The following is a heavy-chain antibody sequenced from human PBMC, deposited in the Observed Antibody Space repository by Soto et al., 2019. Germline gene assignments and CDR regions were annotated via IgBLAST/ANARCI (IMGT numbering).Heavy chain of an antibody. CDR1: AHNFTTYW. CDR2: IYPDDSDT. J-gene: IGHJ5*02. CDR3: ASLQYGVPVS. Sequence: GESLKISCQDSAHNFTTYWIAWVRQMPGKGLEWMGIIYPDDSDTRYSPSFQGQVTISADKSSYTAYLQWSSLKHSDTAVYYCASLQYGVPVSWGQGALVTVSS. D-gene: IGHD3-10*01. V-gene: IGHV5-51*01.